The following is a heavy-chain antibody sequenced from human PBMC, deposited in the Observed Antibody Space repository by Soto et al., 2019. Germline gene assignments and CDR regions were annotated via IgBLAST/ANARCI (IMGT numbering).Heavy chain of an antibody. CDR3: ARGLMLVGSGSYYKPRRDWFDP. D-gene: IGHD3-10*01. CDR2: IIPILGIA. Sequence: SVKVSCKASGGTFSSYTISWVRQAPGQGLEWMGRIIPILGIANYAQKFQGRVTITADKSTSTDYMELSSLRSEDTAVYYCARGLMLVGSGSYYKPRRDWFDPWGQGTLVTVSS. J-gene: IGHJ5*02. CDR1: GGTFSSYT. V-gene: IGHV1-69*02.